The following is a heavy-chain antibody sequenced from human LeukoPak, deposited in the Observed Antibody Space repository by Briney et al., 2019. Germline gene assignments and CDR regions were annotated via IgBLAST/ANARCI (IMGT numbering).Heavy chain of an antibody. V-gene: IGHV4-30-2*01. J-gene: IGHJ3*02. D-gene: IGHD3-22*01. Sequence: SETLSLTCAVSGGSISSGGYSWSWIRQPPGKGLEWIGYIYHSGSTYYNPSLKSRVTISVDRSKNQFSLKLSSVTAADTAVYYCQSYYYDSTGASDIWGQGTMVTVSS. CDR1: GGSISSGGYS. CDR2: IYHSGST. CDR3: QSYYYDSTGASDI.